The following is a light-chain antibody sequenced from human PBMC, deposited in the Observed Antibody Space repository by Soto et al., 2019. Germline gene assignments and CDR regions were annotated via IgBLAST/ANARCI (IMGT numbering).Light chain of an antibody. V-gene: IGLV2-23*02. CDR1: SSDVGSYYP. Sequence: QSVLTQPASMSGSPGQSITISCTGTSSDVGSYYPVSWFQQHPGKAPKLIIYEVNKRPSGVSDRFSGSKSGNTASLTISGLQAADEAKYYCCSYAGDTTFFVFGTGTKLTVL. CDR3: CSYAGDTTFFV. J-gene: IGLJ1*01. CDR2: EVN.